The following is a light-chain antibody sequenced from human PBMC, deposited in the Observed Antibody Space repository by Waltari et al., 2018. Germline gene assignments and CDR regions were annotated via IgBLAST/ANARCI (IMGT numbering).Light chain of an antibody. CDR2: DAI. Sequence: EIVMTKSPATMSVSPGEEVTLSCTASESVGTDVAWYRHNPGQAPRLLIYDAITRATGVPARFGGSGSGTDFTLTINSLQSEDFAIYYCQQSKQWPRRTFGQGTKLEIK. J-gene: IGKJ2*01. V-gene: IGKV3D-15*01. CDR3: QQSKQWPRRT. CDR1: ESVGTD.